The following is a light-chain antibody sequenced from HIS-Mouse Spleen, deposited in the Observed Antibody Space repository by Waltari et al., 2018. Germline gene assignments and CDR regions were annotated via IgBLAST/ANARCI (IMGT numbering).Light chain of an antibody. CDR3: QQRSNWPL. J-gene: IGKJ2*01. V-gene: IGKV3-11*01. CDR1: QSVSSY. CDR2: DAS. Sequence: EIVLTQSPATLSLSPGERAPLSCRASQSVSSYLAWYQQKPGQAPRLLIYDASNRATGIPARFSGSGSGTDFTLTISSLEPEDFAVYYCQQRSNWPLFGQGTKLEIK.